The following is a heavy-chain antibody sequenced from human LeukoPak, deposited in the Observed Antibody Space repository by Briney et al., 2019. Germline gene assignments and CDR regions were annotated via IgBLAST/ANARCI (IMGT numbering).Heavy chain of an antibody. V-gene: IGHV1-18*04. CDR2: ISAYNGNT. D-gene: IGHD6-13*01. CDR3: ARAGSWYPNWFDP. J-gene: IGHJ5*02. Sequence: GASVKVSCKASGYTFSDYYIHWVRQAPGQGLEWMGWISAYNGNTNYAQKLQGRVTMTTDTSTSTAYMELRSLRSDDTAVYYCARAGSWYPNWFDPWGQGTLVTVSS. CDR1: GYTFSDYY.